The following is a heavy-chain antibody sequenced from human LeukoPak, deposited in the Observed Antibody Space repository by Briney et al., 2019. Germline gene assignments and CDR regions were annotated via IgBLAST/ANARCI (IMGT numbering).Heavy chain of an antibody. CDR1: GFTFSSYS. CDR2: IISSSSYI. V-gene: IGHV3-21*01. D-gene: IGHD3-10*01. Sequence: PGGSLRLSCAASGFTFSSYSMNWVRHAPGKGREWVSSIISSSSYIYYADSVKGRFPISRDKAKNSLYLQKNSLRAEDKAGYYHARGSGPRVRGVTNYFDYWGQGSLVTVSP. CDR3: ARGSGPRVRGVTNYFDY. J-gene: IGHJ4*02.